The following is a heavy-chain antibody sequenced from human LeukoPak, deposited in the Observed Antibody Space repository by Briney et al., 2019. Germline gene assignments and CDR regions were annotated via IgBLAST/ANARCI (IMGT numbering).Heavy chain of an antibody. J-gene: IGHJ4*02. Sequence: GGSLRLSCAASGFTFSSYTMNWVRQAPGRGLEWVSYINTGSSTIYYADSVKGRFTTSRDNAKNSLFLQMNSLRAEDTAVYYCARVGDYALEDWGQGTLVTVSS. V-gene: IGHV3-48*04. CDR3: ARVGDYALED. CDR2: INTGSSTI. D-gene: IGHD3-16*01. CDR1: GFTFSSYT.